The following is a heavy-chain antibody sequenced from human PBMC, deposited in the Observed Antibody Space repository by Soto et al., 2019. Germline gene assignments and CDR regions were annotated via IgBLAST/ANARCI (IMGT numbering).Heavy chain of an antibody. J-gene: IGHJ2*01. CDR3: ARVAAYWYFDL. CDR2: IGTAGDT. D-gene: IGHD2-15*01. Sequence: GGSLRLSCAASGFTFSSYDMHWVRQATGKGLEWVSAIGTAGDTYYPGSVKGRFTISRENAKNSLYLQMNSLRAGDTAVYYCARVAAYWYFDLWGRGTLVTDSS. V-gene: IGHV3-13*01. CDR1: GFTFSSYD.